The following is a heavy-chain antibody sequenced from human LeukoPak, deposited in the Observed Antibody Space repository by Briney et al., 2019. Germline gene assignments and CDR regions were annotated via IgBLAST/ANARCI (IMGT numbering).Heavy chain of an antibody. V-gene: IGHV3-74*01. CDR3: AGAYSAYDPFDY. CDR1: GFTFSNYW. Sequence: GGSLRLFCAASGFTFSNYWMHWVRHAPGKGLVWVSRLNADGNSITYADSVRGRFTISRDNAKNTVHLQMNSLRVEDTAIYFCAGAYSAYDPFDYWGQGILVTVSS. CDR2: LNADGNSI. D-gene: IGHD5-12*01. J-gene: IGHJ4*02.